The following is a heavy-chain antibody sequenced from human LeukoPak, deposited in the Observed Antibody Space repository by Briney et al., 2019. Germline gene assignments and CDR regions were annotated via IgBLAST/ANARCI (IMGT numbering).Heavy chain of an antibody. V-gene: IGHV4-59*01. CDR2: IYYSGST. D-gene: IGHD3-22*01. CDR3: ASTYDSSGSIDAFDI. CDR1: GGSISSYY. J-gene: IGHJ3*02. Sequence: KTSETLSLTCTVSGGSISSYYWSWIRQPPGKGLEWIGYIYYSGSTNYNPSLKSRVTISVDTSKNQFSLKLSSVTAADTAVYYCASTYDSSGSIDAFDIWGQGTMVTVSS.